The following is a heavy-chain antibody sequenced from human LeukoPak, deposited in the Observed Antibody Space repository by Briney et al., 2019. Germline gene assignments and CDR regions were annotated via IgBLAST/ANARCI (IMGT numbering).Heavy chain of an antibody. CDR2: ISYSGST. V-gene: IGHV4-59*08. CDR1: GGSISSYY. D-gene: IGHD3-9*01. J-gene: IGHJ3*02. Sequence: SETLSLTCTVSGGSISSYYWSWIRQPPGKGLEWIWYISYSGSTNYNSSLESRVTISIDTSKNQFSLKLRSVTAADTAIYYCARQGYDILTGYIDAFDIWGQGTMVTVSS. CDR3: ARQGYDILTGYIDAFDI.